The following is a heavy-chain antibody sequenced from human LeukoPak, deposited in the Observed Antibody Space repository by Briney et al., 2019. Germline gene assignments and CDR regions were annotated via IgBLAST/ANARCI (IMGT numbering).Heavy chain of an antibody. V-gene: IGHV3-66*01. CDR2: YSDGST. CDR1: GFTVSSNY. Sequence: EGSLRLSCAASGFTVSSNYMSWVRQAPGKGLEWVSVYSDGSTHYVDSVKGRFTISRDNSKNTLHLQMNSLRAEDTAVYYCARVGATVYYFDYWGQGTLVTVSS. CDR3: ARVGATVYYFDY. D-gene: IGHD1-26*01. J-gene: IGHJ4*02.